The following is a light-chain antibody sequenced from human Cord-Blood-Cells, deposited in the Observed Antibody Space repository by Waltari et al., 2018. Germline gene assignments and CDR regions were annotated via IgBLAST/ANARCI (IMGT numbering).Light chain of an antibody. J-gene: IGKJ2*01. CDR1: QSISSY. CDR2: AAY. V-gene: IGKV1-39*01. CDR3: QQSYSTPYT. Sequence: DIQMTQSPSSLSASVGDRVTITCRASQSISSYLNWYQQKPGKAPELLIYAAYSLQRGVPSRFSGRGSETDFTLNISSLQPEDFTTYYCQQSYSTPYTFGQGTKLEIK.